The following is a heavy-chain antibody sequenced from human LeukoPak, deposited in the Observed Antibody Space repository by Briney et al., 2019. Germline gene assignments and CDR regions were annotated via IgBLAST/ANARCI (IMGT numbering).Heavy chain of an antibody. V-gene: IGHV3-48*03. CDR3: ASLPGTSSQN. CDR2: ISASGSTK. J-gene: IGHJ4*02. D-gene: IGHD1-1*01. CDR1: GFTFSSYE. Sequence: GGSLRLSCAASGFTFSSYEMNWVRQAPGKGLEWVSYISASGSTKYYADSVKGRFTISRDNAKNSLYLQMNSLRAEDTAVYYCASLPGTSSQNWGQGTLVTVSS.